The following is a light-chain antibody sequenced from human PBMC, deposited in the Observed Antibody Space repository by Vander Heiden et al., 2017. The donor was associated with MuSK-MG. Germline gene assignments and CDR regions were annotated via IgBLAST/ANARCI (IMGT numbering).Light chain of an antibody. CDR1: QSVSRSY. CDR3: QEYGSSRT. J-gene: IGKJ1*01. CDR2: GAS. V-gene: IGKV3-20*01. Sequence: EIVLTQSPGTLSLSPGERATLSCRASQSVSRSYLAWYQQKPGQAPRLLIDGASSRATGIPDRCSGSGSGTDFTLTISRLEPEDFAVYYCQEYGSSRTFGQGTKVEIK.